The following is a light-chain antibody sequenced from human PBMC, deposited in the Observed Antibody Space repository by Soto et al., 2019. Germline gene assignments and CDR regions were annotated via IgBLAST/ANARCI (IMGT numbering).Light chain of an antibody. CDR3: SSFVAGNNYWV. V-gene: IGLV2-8*01. J-gene: IGLJ3*02. Sequence: QSVLTQPPSASGSPGRSVTISCTGTSSDVGGYDYVSWFQQHPGKAPKLIIYEVTKRPSGVPDRFSASKSGNTASLTVSGLQAEDEAYSYCSSFVAGNNYWVFGGGTKLTVL. CDR1: SSDVGGYDY. CDR2: EVT.